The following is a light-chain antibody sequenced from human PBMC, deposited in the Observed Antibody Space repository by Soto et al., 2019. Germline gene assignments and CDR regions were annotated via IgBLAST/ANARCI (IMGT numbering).Light chain of an antibody. V-gene: IGLV1-40*01. J-gene: IGLJ2*01. CDR2: GNT. CDR1: SSNIGAGYD. CDR3: QSYDSSLSAL. Sequence: QSVLTQPPSVSGAPGQRVPISCTGRSSNIGAGYDVHWYQQLPGTAPKLLIYGNTNRPSGVPDRFSGSKSGTSASLAITGLQAEDEAYYYCQSYDSSLSALFGGGTKLTVL.